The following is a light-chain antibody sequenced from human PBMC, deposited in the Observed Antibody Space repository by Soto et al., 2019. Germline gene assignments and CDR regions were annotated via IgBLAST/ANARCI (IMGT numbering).Light chain of an antibody. CDR3: HQYGSPPPWT. J-gene: IGKJ1*01. CDR1: QRVSSGN. CDR2: GAT. Sequence: PGERATLSCSASQRVSSGNLAWYQQKPGLAPRLLIFGATSRAAGIPDRFSGSGSGTDFTLTISRLEPEDFAVYSCHQYGSPPPWTFGQGTRVEIK. V-gene: IGKV3-20*01.